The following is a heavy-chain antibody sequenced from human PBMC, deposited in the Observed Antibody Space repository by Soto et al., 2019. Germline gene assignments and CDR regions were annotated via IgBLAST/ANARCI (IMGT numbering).Heavy chain of an antibody. J-gene: IGHJ4*02. V-gene: IGHV1-69*01. CDR3: ATQAEELDTAMLKGLAH. CDR1: GGTFSNSA. Sequence: QVQLVQSGTEVKKPGSSVKVSCKATGGTFSNSAIIWVRQAPGQGLEWMGGILPIFGTPNYAQKFQGRLTISADEFSSTAYMELNILRSEDTAVYYCATQAEELDTAMLKGLAHLGQGSLVTVSS. D-gene: IGHD5-18*01. CDR2: ILPIFGTP.